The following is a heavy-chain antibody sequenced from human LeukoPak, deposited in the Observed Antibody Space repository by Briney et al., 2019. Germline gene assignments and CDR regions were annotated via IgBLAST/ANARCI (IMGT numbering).Heavy chain of an antibody. CDR3: ATMVRGVLVYFDY. CDR1: GGSFSGYY. Sequence: SETLSLTCAVYGGSFSGYYWSWIRQPPGKGQEWIGEINHSGSTNYNPSLKSRVTISVDTSKNQFSLKLSSVTAADTAVYYCATMVRGVLVYFDYWGQGTLVTVSS. V-gene: IGHV4-34*01. CDR2: INHSGST. D-gene: IGHD3-10*01. J-gene: IGHJ4*02.